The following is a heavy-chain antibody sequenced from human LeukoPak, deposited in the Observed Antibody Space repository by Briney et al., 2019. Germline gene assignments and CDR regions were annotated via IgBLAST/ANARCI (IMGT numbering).Heavy chain of an antibody. J-gene: IGHJ5*02. CDR3: ARSVHNWFDP. D-gene: IGHD2-8*01. V-gene: IGHV6-1*01. CDR1: GDSVSSDSAA. Sequence: SQTLSLTCAISGDSVSSDSAACNWIRQSPSRGLEWLGWTFYRSKWYNDYAVSVKTRITINPETSKNQFSLQLNSVTPEDTAVYYCARSVHNWFDPWGQGTLVTVSS. CDR2: TFYRSKWYN.